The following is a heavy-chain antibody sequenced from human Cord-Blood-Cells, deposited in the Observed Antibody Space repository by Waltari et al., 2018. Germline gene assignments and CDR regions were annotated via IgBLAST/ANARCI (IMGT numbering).Heavy chain of an antibody. CDR1: GGSISSGGSS. Sequence: QVQLQESGPGLVKPSQTLSLTCTVSGGSISSGGSSWSWIRQHPGTGLEWIGYIYFSGSTYYNPSLKSRVTISVDTSKNQFSLKLSSVTAADTAVYYCASRIAARYFDYWGQGTLVTVSS. J-gene: IGHJ4*02. V-gene: IGHV4-31*03. CDR3: ASRIAARYFDY. D-gene: IGHD6-6*01. CDR2: IYFSGST.